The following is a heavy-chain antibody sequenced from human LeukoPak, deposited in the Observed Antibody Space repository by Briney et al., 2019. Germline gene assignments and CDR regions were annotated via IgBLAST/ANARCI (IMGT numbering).Heavy chain of an antibody. CDR1: GASISSGSNY. CDR2: IYSSGST. V-gene: IGHV4-39*07. D-gene: IGHD6-19*01. Sequence: PSETLSLTCSVSGASISSGSNYWGWIRQPPGKTLEWIGSIYSSGSTYYNSSLQSRVIIIIDTPKNHFSLTLSSVTAADTAVYYCARVPRRRSSGWSRDKGYFDYWGQGTLVTVSS. CDR3: ARVPRRRSSGWSRDKGYFDY. J-gene: IGHJ4*02.